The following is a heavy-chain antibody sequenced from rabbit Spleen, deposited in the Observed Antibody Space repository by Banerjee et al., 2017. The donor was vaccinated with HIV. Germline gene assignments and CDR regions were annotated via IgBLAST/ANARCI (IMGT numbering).Heavy chain of an antibody. D-gene: IGHD8-1*01. CDR1: GFSFSSSYW. J-gene: IGHJ4*01. CDR2: IYAGGGDAT. CDR3: ARDGAGGSYFAL. Sequence: QSLEESGGDLVKPGASLTLTCTASGFSFSSSYWMWWVRQAPGKGLEWIACIYAGGGDATYYASWAKGRFTISRTSSTTVTLQMTSLTAADTATYFCARDGAGGSYFALWGPGTLVTVS. V-gene: IGHV1S40*01.